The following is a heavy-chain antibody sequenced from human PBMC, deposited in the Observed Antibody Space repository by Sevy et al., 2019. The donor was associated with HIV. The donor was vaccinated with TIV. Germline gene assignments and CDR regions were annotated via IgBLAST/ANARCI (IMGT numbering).Heavy chain of an antibody. CDR3: ARDVTDSSGWSSGYFDY. D-gene: IGHD6-19*01. CDR2: IYTSGST. V-gene: IGHV4-4*07. J-gene: IGHJ4*02. Sequence: SETLSLTCSVSGGSISSYYWSWIRQPAGKGLEWIGRIYTSGSTNYNPSLKSRVTMSVDTSKNQFSLKLSSVTAADTAVYYCARDVTDSSGWSSGYFDYWGQGTLVTVSS. CDR1: GGSISSYY.